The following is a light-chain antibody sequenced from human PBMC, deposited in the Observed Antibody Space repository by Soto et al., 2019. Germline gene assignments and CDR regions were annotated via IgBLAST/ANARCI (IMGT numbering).Light chain of an antibody. V-gene: IGKV1-5*01. J-gene: IGKJ2*01. CDR2: DAS. Sequence: DIPMTQSPSTLSASVGDRVTITCRASQSISSWLAWYQQKPGKAPKLLIYDASSLESGVPSRFSGGGAGREFTLTISSLQPDDFATYYCQQYNSYSVYTFGQGTKLEIK. CDR3: QQYNSYSVYT. CDR1: QSISSW.